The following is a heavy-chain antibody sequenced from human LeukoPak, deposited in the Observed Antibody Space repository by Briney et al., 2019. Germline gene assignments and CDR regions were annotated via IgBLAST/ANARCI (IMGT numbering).Heavy chain of an antibody. CDR2: IYYSGST. D-gene: IGHD5-24*01. CDR1: GGSISSSTYY. Sequence: SETLSLTCTVSGGSISSSTYYWGWIRQPPGKGLEWIGYIYYSGSTNYNPSLKSRVTISVDTSKNQFSLKLSSVTAADTAVYYCARVDGYNLIYFDYWGQGTLVTVSS. CDR3: ARVDGYNLIYFDY. J-gene: IGHJ4*02. V-gene: IGHV4-61*05.